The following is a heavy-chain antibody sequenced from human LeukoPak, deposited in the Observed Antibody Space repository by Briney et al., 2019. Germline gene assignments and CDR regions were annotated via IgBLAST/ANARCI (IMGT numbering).Heavy chain of an antibody. CDR3: ARVGGSYTYYYMDV. CDR2: IRYDGSNK. J-gene: IGHJ6*03. D-gene: IGHD1-26*01. CDR1: GFTFSSHG. Sequence: GGSLRLSCAASGFTFSSHGMHWVRQAPGKGLEWVAFIRYDGSNKYYADSVKGRFTISRDNAKDSLYLQMNSLRAEDTAVYYCARVGGSYTYYYMDVWGKGTTVTVSS. V-gene: IGHV3-30*02.